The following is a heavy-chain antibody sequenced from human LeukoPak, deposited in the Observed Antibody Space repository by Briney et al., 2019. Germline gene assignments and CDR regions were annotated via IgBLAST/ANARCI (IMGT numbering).Heavy chain of an antibody. CDR3: ARDLGDCSSTSCNPLGWFDP. J-gene: IGHJ5*02. Sequence: SETLSLTCAVTGNSISSGYYWGWIRQPPGKGLEWIGSIYHSGSIYYNPSLKSRVTISVDTSKNRFSLKLSSVTAADTAVYYCARDLGDCSSTSCNPLGWFDPWGQGTLVTVSS. CDR1: GNSISSGYY. V-gene: IGHV4-38-2*02. D-gene: IGHD2-2*01. CDR2: IYHSGSI.